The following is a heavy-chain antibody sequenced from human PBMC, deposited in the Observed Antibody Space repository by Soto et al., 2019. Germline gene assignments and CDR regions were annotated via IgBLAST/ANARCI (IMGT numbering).Heavy chain of an antibody. V-gene: IGHV1-3*01. CDR3: ASPYCTNGVCYYYYGMDV. CDR1: GYTFTSYA. D-gene: IGHD2-8*01. CDR2: INVGNGNT. J-gene: IGHJ6*01. Sequence: ASVKVSCKASGYTFTSYAMHWVRQAPGQRLEWMGWINVGNGNTKYSQKFQGRVTITRDTSASTAYMELSSLRSEDTAVYYCASPYCTNGVCYYYYGMDVWGQGTTVTV.